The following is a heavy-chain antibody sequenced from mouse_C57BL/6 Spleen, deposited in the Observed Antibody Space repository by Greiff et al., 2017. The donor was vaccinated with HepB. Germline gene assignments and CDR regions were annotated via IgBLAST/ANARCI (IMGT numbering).Heavy chain of an antibody. CDR3: ANWDDV. V-gene: IGHV1-26*01. CDR2: INPNNGGT. CDR1: GYTFTDYY. D-gene: IGHD4-1*01. J-gene: IGHJ1*03. Sequence: VQLQQSGPELVKPGASVKISCKASGYTFTDYYMNWVKQSHGKSLEWIGDINPNNGGTSYNQKFKGKATLTVDKSSSTAYMELRSLTSEDSAVYYCANWDDVWGTGTTVTVSS.